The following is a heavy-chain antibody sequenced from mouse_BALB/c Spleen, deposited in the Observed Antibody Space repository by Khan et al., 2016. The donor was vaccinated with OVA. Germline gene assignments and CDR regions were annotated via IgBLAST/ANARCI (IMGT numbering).Heavy chain of an antibody. D-gene: IGHD2-10*02. CDR2: IYPANGGN. Sequence: EVQLQQSRAELLKPGASVKLSCTASGFTIKDTYIHWVKQRPEQGLEWIGRIYPANGGNNYDPKFKDKATITADTSSNTAYLQLSSLTSEATAVFCCDTVCGNPFAYWGQGTLVTVSA. V-gene: IGHV14-3*02. CDR3: DTVCGNPFAY. J-gene: IGHJ3*01. CDR1: GFTIKDTY.